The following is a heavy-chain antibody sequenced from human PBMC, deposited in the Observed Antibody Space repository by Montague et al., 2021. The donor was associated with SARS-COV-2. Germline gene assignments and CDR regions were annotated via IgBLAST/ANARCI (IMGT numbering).Heavy chain of an antibody. D-gene: IGHD6-13*01. CDR1: GFSLSTSGVG. Sequence: PALVNPTQTLTLTCTFSGFSLSTSGVGVGWIRQPPGKALEWLALIYWDDDKRYSPSLKSRLTITKVTSKNQVVLTMTNMDPVDTATYYCAHRPSIAAAGTFRFDPWGQGTLVTVSS. CDR3: AHRPSIAAAGTFRFDP. V-gene: IGHV2-5*02. J-gene: IGHJ5*02. CDR2: IYWDDDK.